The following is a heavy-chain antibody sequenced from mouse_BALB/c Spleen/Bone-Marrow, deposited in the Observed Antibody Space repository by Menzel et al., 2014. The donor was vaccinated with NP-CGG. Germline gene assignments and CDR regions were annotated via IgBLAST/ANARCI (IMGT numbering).Heavy chain of an antibody. CDR1: GFNIKDTY. D-gene: IGHD1-1*02. J-gene: IGHJ4*01. CDR2: IDPANGNT. V-gene: IGHV14-3*02. CDR3: ARVKLWSYAMDY. Sequence: VQLQQSGAELVKPGASVKLSCTASGFNIKDTYMHWVKQRPEQGLEWIGRIDPANGNTKYDPKFQGKATITADPSSNTAYLQLSSLTSEDTAVYYCARVKLWSYAMDYWGQGTSVTVSS.